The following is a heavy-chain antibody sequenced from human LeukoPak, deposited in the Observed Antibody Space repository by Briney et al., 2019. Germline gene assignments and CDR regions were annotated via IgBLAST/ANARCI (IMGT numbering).Heavy chain of an antibody. J-gene: IGHJ4*02. D-gene: IGHD3-3*02. V-gene: IGHV3-53*01. CDR2: IYSGGST. CDR3: SRDLAFFRGRSMVEDY. CDR1: GFTVSSNY. Sequence: GGSLRLSCAASGFTVSSNYMSWVRQAPGKGLEWVSIIYSGGSTFYADSVKGRFTISRDNSKNTLYLQMNSLRAEDTSIYYCSRDLAFFRGRSMVEDYWGQGTLVTVSS.